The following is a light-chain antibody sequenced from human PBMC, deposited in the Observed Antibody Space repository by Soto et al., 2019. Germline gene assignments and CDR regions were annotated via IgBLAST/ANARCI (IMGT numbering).Light chain of an antibody. CDR1: QSVNSNY. V-gene: IGKV3D-20*01. J-gene: IGKJ1*01. Sequence: IVLTQSPGTLSLSPGERATLSCGASQSVNSNYLAWFQQKPGLAPRLLIHDASTRATGIPDRFSGSGSGKDFALTISRLEPEDFAVYYCQQYGTSPRTFGQGTKVDIK. CDR2: DAS. CDR3: QQYGTSPRT.